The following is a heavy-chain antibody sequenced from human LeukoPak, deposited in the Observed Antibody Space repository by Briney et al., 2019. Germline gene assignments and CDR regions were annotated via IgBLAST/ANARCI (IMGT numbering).Heavy chain of an antibody. J-gene: IGHJ4*02. CDR1: GGSISSSSYY. D-gene: IGHD6-19*01. V-gene: IGHV4-39*01. CDR2: IYYSGST. Sequence: SETLSLTCTVSGGSISSSSYYWGWIRQPPGKGLEWIGSIYYSGSTYYNPSLKSRVTISVDTSKNQFSLKLSSVTAADTAVYYCAGSGWYPLYYFDYWGQGTLVTVSS. CDR3: AGSGWYPLYYFDY.